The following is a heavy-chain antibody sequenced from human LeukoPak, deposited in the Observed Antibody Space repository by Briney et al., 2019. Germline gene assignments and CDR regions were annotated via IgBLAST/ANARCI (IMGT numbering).Heavy chain of an antibody. V-gene: IGHV1-8*01. D-gene: IGHD3-10*02. J-gene: IGHJ6*02. CDR2: MNPNSGNT. CDR1: GYTFTSYD. Sequence: APVKVSCKASGYTFTSYDINWVRQATGQGLEWMGWMNPNSGNTGYAQKFQGRVTMTRNTSISTAYMELSSLRSEDTAVYYCARTPPAAPYYYVPVDYYYYGMDVWGQGTTVTVSS. CDR3: ARTPPAAPYYYVPVDYYYYGMDV.